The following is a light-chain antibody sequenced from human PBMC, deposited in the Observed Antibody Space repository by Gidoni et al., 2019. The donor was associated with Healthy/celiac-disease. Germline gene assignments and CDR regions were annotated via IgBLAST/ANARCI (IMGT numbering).Light chain of an antibody. J-gene: IGKJ5*01. CDR3: QQYYSTPLT. CDR1: QSVLYSSNDKNY. Sequence: IVMTQSPDSLSVSLGERATINCKPSQSVLYSSNDKNYLAWYQQKPGQPPKLLIYWASTRESGVPDRISGSGSGADFTLTISSLQDEDVAVYYCQQYYSTPLTFGQGTRLEIK. V-gene: IGKV4-1*01. CDR2: WAS.